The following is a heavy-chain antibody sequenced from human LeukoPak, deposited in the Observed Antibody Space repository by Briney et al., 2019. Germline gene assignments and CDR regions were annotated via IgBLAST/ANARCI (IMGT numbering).Heavy chain of an antibody. Sequence: SETLSLTCAVYGGSFSGYYWSWIRQPPGKGLECIGFIHYSEKTFYNPSLKSRVTISVDTSDNQFSLRLSSVTAADTAVYYCARVLDYDSSRSDAFDIWGQGTMFTVSS. V-gene: IGHV4-59*01. J-gene: IGHJ3*02. CDR1: GGSFSGYY. CDR3: ARVLDYDSSRSDAFDI. CDR2: IHYSEKT. D-gene: IGHD3-22*01.